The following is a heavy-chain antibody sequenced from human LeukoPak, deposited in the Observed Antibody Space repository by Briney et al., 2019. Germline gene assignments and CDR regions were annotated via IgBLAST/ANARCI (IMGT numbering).Heavy chain of an antibody. CDR1: GFTLSSYA. CDR2: IGPGGTSI. CDR3: AKDATAVIGTVYMDV. V-gene: IGHV3-48*03. D-gene: IGHD4-11*01. Sequence: GGSLRLSCAASGFTLSSYAMNWVRQAPGRGLEWVSYIGPGGTSIYYADSVKGRFTISRDNARNSLYLQMNSLRAEDTAVYYCAKDATAVIGTVYMDVWGKGTTVTISS. J-gene: IGHJ6*03.